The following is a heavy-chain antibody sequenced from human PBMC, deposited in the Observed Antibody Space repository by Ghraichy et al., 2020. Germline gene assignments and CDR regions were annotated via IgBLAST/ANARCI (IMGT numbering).Heavy chain of an antibody. CDR1: GFTFSSYA. CDR2: ISGTGGDT. J-gene: IGHJ4*02. CDR3: AKKRWSLVTVFDL. V-gene: IGHV3-23*01. Sequence: GGSLRLSCAASGFTFSSYAMSWVRQAPGKGLEWVSAISGTGGDTKYADSVKGRFTISRDNSNNTLYLQMNSLRAEDTAVYYCAKKRWSLVTVFDLWGQGTLVTVSS. D-gene: IGHD2-21*02.